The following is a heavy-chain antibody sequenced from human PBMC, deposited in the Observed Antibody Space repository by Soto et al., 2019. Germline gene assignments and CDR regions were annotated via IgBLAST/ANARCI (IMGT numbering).Heavy chain of an antibody. CDR3: GIAQFYSGSGQYRNLMFDP. CDR1: GCTIGGSGYS. V-gene: IGHV4-30-2*01. J-gene: IGHJ5*02. CDR2: IYESGTI. Sequence: SSGTLTLTCAASGCTIGGSGYSWSRIRPPPRLGLDWIGYIYESGTILYNPSLKTRLTISLNWSDKQFSLTLNSVTAADTAVYYCGIAQFYSGSGQYRNLMFDPGAEGT. D-gene: IGHD5-18*01.